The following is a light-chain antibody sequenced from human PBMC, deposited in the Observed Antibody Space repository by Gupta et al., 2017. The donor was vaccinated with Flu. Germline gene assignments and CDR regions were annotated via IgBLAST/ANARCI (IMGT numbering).Light chain of an antibody. Sequence: VTSSCSGSSSNIGSKVVSWYQRVPAAAPRLLIYNKKLRPSGVPDRFSGSKSGTSASLAISGLQPEDEAEYYWATGDDGLSGLWVGGGGTKLTVL. CDR1: SSNIGSKV. J-gene: IGLJ3*02. CDR3: ATGDDGLSGLWV. CDR2: NKK. V-gene: IGLV1-44*01.